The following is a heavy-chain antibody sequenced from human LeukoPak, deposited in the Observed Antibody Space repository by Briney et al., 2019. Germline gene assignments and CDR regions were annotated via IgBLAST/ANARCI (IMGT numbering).Heavy chain of an antibody. CDR3: ARETASGYLGFDF. D-gene: IGHD3-3*01. J-gene: IGHJ4*02. V-gene: IGHV1-18*01. Sequence: ASVNVSCKTAGYTFTSYGITWVRQAPGQGMGRKWWISAYGHTKLAQNLQARGSVTIDTSTTTTHMELRRLSSDETAVYFRARETASGYLGFDFWGQGTLITVSS. CDR1: GYTFTSYG. CDR2: ISAYGHT.